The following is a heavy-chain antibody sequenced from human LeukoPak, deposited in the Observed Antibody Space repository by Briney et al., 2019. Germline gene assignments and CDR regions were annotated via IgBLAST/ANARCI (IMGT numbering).Heavy chain of an antibody. CDR2: IYYSGST. D-gene: IGHD1-26*01. Sequence: SETLSLTCTVSGGSLSSSSYYWGWIRQPPGKGLEWIGSIYYSGSTYYNPSLKSRVTISVDTSKNQFSLKLSSVTAADTAVYYCARDEVGAAHWGQGTLVTVSS. CDR3: ARDEVGAAH. V-gene: IGHV4-39*02. J-gene: IGHJ4*02. CDR1: GGSLSSSSYY.